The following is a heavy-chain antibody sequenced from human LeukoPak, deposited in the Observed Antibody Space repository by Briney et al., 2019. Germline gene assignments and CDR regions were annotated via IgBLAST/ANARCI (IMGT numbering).Heavy chain of an antibody. V-gene: IGHV3-9*01. D-gene: IGHD2-8*02. J-gene: IGHJ4*02. CDR2: ISWNSGSI. CDR1: GLTFDDYA. Sequence: PGGSLRLSCAASGLTFDDYAMHWVRQAPGKDLEWVSGISWNSGSIGYADSVKGRFTISRDNAKNSLYLQMSSLRAEDTALYYCAKDISGPGRGWGQGTLVTVSS. CDR3: AKDISGPGRG.